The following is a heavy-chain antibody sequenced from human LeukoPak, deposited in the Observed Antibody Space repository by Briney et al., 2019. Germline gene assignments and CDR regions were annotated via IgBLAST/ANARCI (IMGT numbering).Heavy chain of an antibody. D-gene: IGHD1-1*01. Sequence: ASVKVSCKASGYTFTSYGISWVRQAPGQGLEWMGWISAYNGNTNYAQKLQGRVTMTTDTSTSTAYMELRSLRSDDTAVYYCAREATGTPEGAFDIWGQGTMVTVSS. CDR3: AREATGTPEGAFDI. V-gene: IGHV1-18*01. CDR2: ISAYNGNT. CDR1: GYTFTSYG. J-gene: IGHJ3*02.